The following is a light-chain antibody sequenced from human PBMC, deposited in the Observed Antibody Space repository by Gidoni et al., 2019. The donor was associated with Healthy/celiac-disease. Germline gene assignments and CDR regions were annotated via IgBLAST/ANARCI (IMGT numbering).Light chain of an antibody. V-gene: IGLV8-61*01. CDR3: VLYMGSGIWV. CDR1: SGSVSTSYY. J-gene: IGLJ3*02. CDR2: STN. Sequence: VVTHEPSFCVSAGGAVTLNCGLSSGSVSTSYYPSWYQPTPCQAPRTLIYSTNTRSAGVPDRFSGSILGNKAALTITGAQADDASDYYCVLYMGSGIWVFGGGTKLTVL.